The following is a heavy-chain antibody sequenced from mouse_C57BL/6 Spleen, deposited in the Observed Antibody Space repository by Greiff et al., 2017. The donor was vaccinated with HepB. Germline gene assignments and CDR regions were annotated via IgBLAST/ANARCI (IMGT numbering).Heavy chain of an antibody. Sequence: VQGVESGPELVKPGASVKISCKASGYAFSSSWMNWVKQRPGKGLEWIGRIYPGDGDTNYNGKFKGKATLTADKSSSTAYMQLSSLTSEDSAVYFCVRITTVVKGNYFDYWGQGTTLTVSS. CDR1: GYAFSSSW. J-gene: IGHJ2*01. D-gene: IGHD1-1*01. CDR2: IYPGDGDT. CDR3: VRITTVVKGNYFDY. V-gene: IGHV1-82*01.